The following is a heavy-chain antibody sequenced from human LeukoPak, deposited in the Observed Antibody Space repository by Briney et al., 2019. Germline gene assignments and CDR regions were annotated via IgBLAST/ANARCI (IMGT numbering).Heavy chain of an antibody. Sequence: ASVKVSCKASGYTFTSYDINWVRQATGQGLEWMGWMNPNSGNTGYAQKFQGRVTITRNTSISTAYMELSSLRSEDTAVYYCARLYYYGRGASDIWGQGTMVTVSS. D-gene: IGHD3-10*02. CDR2: MNPNSGNT. J-gene: IGHJ3*02. CDR1: GYTFTSYD. V-gene: IGHV1-8*03. CDR3: ARLYYYGRGASDI.